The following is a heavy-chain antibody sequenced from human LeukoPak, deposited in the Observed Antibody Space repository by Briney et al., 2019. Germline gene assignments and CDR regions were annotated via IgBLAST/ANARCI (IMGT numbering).Heavy chain of an antibody. CDR3: ARESYDSSGYRFDY. Sequence: SETLSLTCTVSGGSTSSYYWSWIRQPPGKGLEWIGYIYYSGSTNYNPSLKSRVTISVDTSKNQFSLKLSSVTAADTAVYYCARESYDSSGYRFDYWGQGTLVTVSS. CDR1: GGSTSSYY. V-gene: IGHV4-59*01. CDR2: IYYSGST. J-gene: IGHJ4*02. D-gene: IGHD3-22*01.